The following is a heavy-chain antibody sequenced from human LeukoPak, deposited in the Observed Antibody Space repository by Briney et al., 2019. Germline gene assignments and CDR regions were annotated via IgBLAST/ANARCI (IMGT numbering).Heavy chain of an antibody. CDR2: IIPIFATA. CDR1: GYTFTDYY. D-gene: IGHD1-1*01. J-gene: IGHJ4*02. V-gene: IGHV1-69*13. Sequence: SVKVSCKASGYTFTDYYIHWVRQAPGQGLEWMGMIIPIFATAKYAQQFQGRVTITADESTSTAYMELSSLRSEDTAVYYCARGPSRYNWSDEVYYWGQGTLVTVSS. CDR3: ARGPSRYNWSDEVYY.